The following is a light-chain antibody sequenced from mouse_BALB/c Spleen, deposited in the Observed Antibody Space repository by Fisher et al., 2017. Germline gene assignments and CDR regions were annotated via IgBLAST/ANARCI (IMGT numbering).Light chain of an antibody. Sequence: DIVMTQSTAIMSASPGEKVTMTCRASSSVSSSYLHWYQQKSGASPKLWIYSTSNLASGVPARFSGSGSGTSYSLTISSMEAEDAATYYCQQWSSYPPTFGAGTKLELK. J-gene: IGKJ5*01. V-gene: IGKV4-57-1*01. CDR1: SSVSSSY. CDR2: STS. CDR3: QQWSSYPPT.